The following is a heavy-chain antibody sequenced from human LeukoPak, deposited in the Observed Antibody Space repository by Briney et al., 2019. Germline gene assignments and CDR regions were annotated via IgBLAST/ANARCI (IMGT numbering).Heavy chain of an antibody. D-gene: IGHD1-26*01. J-gene: IGHJ4*02. Sequence: GGALRLSCAASGCTFSIYDTHWVRQAPCKGLEGVAPISLGGDIKVYADSVQGRFTISRDNTKNTLYLEMNSLTPEDTAIYYCARDQIVGVPDYLHYWGQGTLVTVSS. V-gene: IGHV3-30*01. CDR3: ARDQIVGVPDYLHY. CDR1: GCTFSIYD. CDR2: ISLGGDIK.